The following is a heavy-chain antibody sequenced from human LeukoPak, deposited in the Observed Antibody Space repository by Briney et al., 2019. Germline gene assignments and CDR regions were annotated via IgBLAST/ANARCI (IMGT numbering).Heavy chain of an antibody. V-gene: IGHV3-21*01. J-gene: IGHJ3*02. CDR1: GFTFDKAW. Sequence: GGSLRLSCAASGFTFDKAWMTWVRQAPGKGLEWVSSISSSSSYIYYADSVKGRFTISRDNAKNSLYLQMNSLRAEDTAVYYCAREPGGITTYAFDIWGQGTMVTVSS. D-gene: IGHD3-10*01. CDR2: ISSSSSYI. CDR3: AREPGGITTYAFDI.